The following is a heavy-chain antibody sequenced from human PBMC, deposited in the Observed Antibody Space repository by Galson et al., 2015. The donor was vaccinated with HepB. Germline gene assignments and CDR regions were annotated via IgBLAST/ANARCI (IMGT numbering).Heavy chain of an antibody. CDR2: IYHSGST. Sequence: LSLTCAVSGGSISSGGYSWSWIRQPPGKGLEWIGYIYHSGSTYYNPSLKSRVTISVDRSKNQFSLKLSSVTAADTAVYYCARVVVVPAAIVGRYYYMDVWGKGTTVTVSS. CDR1: GGSISSGGYS. D-gene: IGHD2-2*01. J-gene: IGHJ6*03. CDR3: ARVVVVPAAIVGRYYYMDV. V-gene: IGHV4-30-2*01.